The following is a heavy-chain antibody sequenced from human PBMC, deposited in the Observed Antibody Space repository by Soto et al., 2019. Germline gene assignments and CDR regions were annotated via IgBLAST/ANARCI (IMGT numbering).Heavy chain of an antibody. CDR1: GYTFTSYY. J-gene: IGHJ6*02. CDR2: INPSGGST. CDR3: ARASGIYDFWSGYFNYYYGMDV. Sequence: ASVKVSCKASGYTFTSYYMHWVRQAPGQGLEWMGIINPSGGSTSYAQKFQGRVTMTRDTSTSTVYMELSSLRSEDTAVYYCARASGIYDFWSGYFNYYYGMDVWGQGTTVTVSS. V-gene: IGHV1-46*01. D-gene: IGHD3-3*01.